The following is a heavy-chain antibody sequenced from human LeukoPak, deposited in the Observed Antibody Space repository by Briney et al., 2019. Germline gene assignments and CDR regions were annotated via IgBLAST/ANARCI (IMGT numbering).Heavy chain of an antibody. CDR1: GGSISSGGYS. CDR2: IYYSGST. D-gene: IGHD2-15*01. Sequence: SETLSLTCAVSGGSISSGGYSWSWIRQPPGKGLGWIGYIYYSGSTNYNPSLKSRVTISVDTSKNQFSLRLSSVTAADTAVYYCARDVVDGDAFDIWGQGTMVTVSS. V-gene: IGHV4-61*08. J-gene: IGHJ3*02. CDR3: ARDVVDGDAFDI.